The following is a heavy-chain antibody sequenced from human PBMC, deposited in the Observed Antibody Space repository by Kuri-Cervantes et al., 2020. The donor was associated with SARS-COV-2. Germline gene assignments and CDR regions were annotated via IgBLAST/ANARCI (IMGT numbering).Heavy chain of an antibody. CDR1: GYTLTELS. CDR2: FDPEDGET. J-gene: IGHJ4*02. CDR3: ATDLAGIVAYHFDY. Sequence: ASVKVSCKVSGYTLTELSMHWARQAPGKGLEWMGGFDPEDGETIYAQKFQGRVTMTEDTSTDTAYMELSSLRSEDTAVYYCATDLAGIVAYHFDYWGQGTLVTVSS. V-gene: IGHV1-24*01. D-gene: IGHD1-26*01.